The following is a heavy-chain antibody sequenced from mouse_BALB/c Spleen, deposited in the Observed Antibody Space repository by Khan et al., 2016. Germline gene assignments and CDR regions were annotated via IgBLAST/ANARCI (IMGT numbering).Heavy chain of an antibody. CDR1: GYTFSVYY. Sequence: VQLKESGGGLVKPGGSLRLSCAASGYTFSVYYMYWVRQTPEKRLEWGATISDGGTYTCYPDSVKGRFTISRDNAKNILYLQMSSLKSEDTAMYYSASDRYGNHYSAVDCWGQGTSVTVSS. J-gene: IGHJ4*01. V-gene: IGHV5-4*02. CDR3: ASDRYGNHYSAVDC. CDR2: ISDGGTYT. D-gene: IGHD2-1*01.